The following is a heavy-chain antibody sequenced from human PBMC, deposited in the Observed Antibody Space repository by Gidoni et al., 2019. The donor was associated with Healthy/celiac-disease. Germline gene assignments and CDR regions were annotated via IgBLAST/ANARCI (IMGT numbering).Heavy chain of an antibody. CDR3: AKDLGYDSSGYPDY. D-gene: IGHD3-22*01. CDR1: GFTFSSYG. Sequence: QVQLVESGGGVVPPGRSLRLSCSASGFTFSSYGMHWVRQAPGKGLEWVAVISYDGSNKYYADSVKGRFTISRDNSKNTLYLQMNSLRAEDTAVYYCAKDLGYDSSGYPDYWGQGTLVTVSS. CDR2: ISYDGSNK. V-gene: IGHV3-30*18. J-gene: IGHJ4*02.